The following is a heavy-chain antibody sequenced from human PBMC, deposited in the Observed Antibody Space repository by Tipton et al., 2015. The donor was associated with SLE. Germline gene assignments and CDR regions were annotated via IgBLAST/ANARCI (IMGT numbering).Heavy chain of an antibody. Sequence: SLRLSCTASGFTLSIYGMHWVRQAPGRGLEWVALIWYDGSNKYYVDSVKGRFTISRDNSKNTVDLQMNSLRAEDTAVYYCVRGGDYDDSSGNDAFDIWGQGTMVTVSS. CDR3: VRGGDYDDSSGNDAFDI. J-gene: IGHJ3*02. V-gene: IGHV3-33*01. CDR2: IWYDGSNK. D-gene: IGHD3-22*01. CDR1: GFTLSIYG.